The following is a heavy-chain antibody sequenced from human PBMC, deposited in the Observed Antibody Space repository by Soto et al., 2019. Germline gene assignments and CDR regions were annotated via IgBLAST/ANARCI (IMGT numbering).Heavy chain of an antibody. CDR1: GYTFTSYG. J-gene: IGHJ4*02. V-gene: IGHV1-18*04. CDR3: ARDERYYDILTGYYPDY. D-gene: IGHD3-9*01. CDR2: ISAYNGNT. Sequence: QVQLVQSGAEVKKPGASVKVSCKASGYTFTSYGISWVRQAPGQGLEWMGWISAYNGNTNYAQKLQGRATMTTDTSTSTAYMELRSLRSDDTAVYYCARDERYYDILTGYYPDYWGQGTLVTVSS.